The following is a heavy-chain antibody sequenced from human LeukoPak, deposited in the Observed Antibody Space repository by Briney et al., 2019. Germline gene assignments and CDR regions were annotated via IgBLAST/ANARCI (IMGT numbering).Heavy chain of an antibody. J-gene: IGHJ4*02. CDR2: INPKNGGT. D-gene: IGHD3-10*01. CDR3: ARIDRNYYGSGSYLLRY. V-gene: IGHV1-2*02. CDR1: GYSFPGNF. Sequence: ASVKVSCKAFGYSFPGNFIHWVRQAPGQGPEWVGGINPKNGGTNYAQQFQGRVTMASDTSISTAYMELSRLRSDDTAVYYCARIDRNYYGSGSYLLRYWGQGTLVTVSS.